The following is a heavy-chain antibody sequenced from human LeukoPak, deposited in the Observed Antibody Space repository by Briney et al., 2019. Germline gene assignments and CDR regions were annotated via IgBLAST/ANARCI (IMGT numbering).Heavy chain of an antibody. CDR2: IYHSGST. Sequence: SETLSLTCTVSGGSISSGGYYWSWIRQPPGKGLEWIGYIYHSGSTYYNPSIKSRVTISVDRSKNQFSLRLSSVTAADTAVYYCARAGRIEAASTYYFDYWGQGTLVTVSS. CDR1: GGSISSGGYY. D-gene: IGHD6-13*01. J-gene: IGHJ4*02. CDR3: ARAGRIEAASTYYFDY. V-gene: IGHV4-30-2*02.